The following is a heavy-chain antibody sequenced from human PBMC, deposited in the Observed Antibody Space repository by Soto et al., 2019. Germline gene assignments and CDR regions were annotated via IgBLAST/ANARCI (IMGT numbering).Heavy chain of an antibody. CDR3: ATAVGYSGYDRFDY. Sequence: PSETLSLTCTVSGGSIRSGGYYWSWIRQPPGKGLEWIGYIYYSGSTYYDPSLKSRVTISVDTSKNQFSLTLSSVTAADTAVYYCATAVGYSGYDRFDYWGQGTLVTVSS. V-gene: IGHV4-31*03. CDR2: IYYSGST. CDR1: GGSIRSGGYY. D-gene: IGHD5-12*01. J-gene: IGHJ4*02.